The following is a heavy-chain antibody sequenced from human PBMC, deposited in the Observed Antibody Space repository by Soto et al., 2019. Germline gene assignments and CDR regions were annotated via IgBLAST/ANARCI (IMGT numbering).Heavy chain of an antibody. D-gene: IGHD5-12*01. CDR1: GGSVSSGSYY. CDR2: IYSSGST. CDR3: ARDGDGYNY. J-gene: IGHJ4*02. V-gene: IGHV4-61*01. Sequence: QVQLQESGPGLVKPSETLSLTCTVSGGSVSSGSYYWSWLRPPPGKGLEWIGYIYSSGSTSYNPSLKSRVTMSVDTSQNQFSLKLSSVTAADTAVYYCARDGDGYNYWGQGTLVTVSS.